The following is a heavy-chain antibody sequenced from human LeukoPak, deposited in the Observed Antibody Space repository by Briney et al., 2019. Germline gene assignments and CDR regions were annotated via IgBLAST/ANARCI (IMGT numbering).Heavy chain of an antibody. CDR1: GFTFSNYE. Sequence: PGGSLRLSCAASGFTFSNYEINWVRQAPGEGLEWVSYISNSGGTIYYADSVKGRFTVSRDNAKNSLYLQMNSLRAEDTAVYYCAKAPFDYWGQGTLVTVSS. V-gene: IGHV3-48*03. CDR3: AKAPFDY. J-gene: IGHJ4*02. CDR2: ISNSGGTI.